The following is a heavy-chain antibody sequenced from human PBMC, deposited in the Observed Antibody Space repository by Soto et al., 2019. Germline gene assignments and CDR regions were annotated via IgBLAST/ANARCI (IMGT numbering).Heavy chain of an antibody. Sequence: GGSLRLSCAASGFTFSSYAMHWVRQAPGKGLEWVAVISYDGSNKYYADSVKGRFTISRDNSKNTLYLQMNSLRAEDTAVYYCARGIEWLRLTDAFDIWGQGTMVTVSS. CDR1: GFTFSSYA. V-gene: IGHV3-30-3*01. CDR2: ISYDGSNK. D-gene: IGHD5-12*01. CDR3: ARGIEWLRLTDAFDI. J-gene: IGHJ3*02.